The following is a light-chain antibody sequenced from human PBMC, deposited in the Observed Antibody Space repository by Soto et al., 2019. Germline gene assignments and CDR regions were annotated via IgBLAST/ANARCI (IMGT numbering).Light chain of an antibody. J-gene: IGKJ1*01. CDR2: DAS. V-gene: IGKV3-11*01. CDR3: QQCRTWPT. CDR1: QSVGTF. Sequence: EIVLTQSPVTLSLSLGGRATLSCRASQSVGTFLAWYQHKPGQAPRLLIYDASKRATGVPVRFSGSGSGTDVTLTISSLEPEDFAVYYCQQCRTWPTFGQGTNVEIE.